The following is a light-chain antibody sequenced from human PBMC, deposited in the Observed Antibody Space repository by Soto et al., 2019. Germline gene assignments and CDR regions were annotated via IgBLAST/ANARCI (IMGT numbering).Light chain of an antibody. CDR1: QSVNIN. Sequence: EIVMTQSPVTLSASPGERVTLSCRASQSVNINLAWYQQRPGQAPRVLIYGASNRASGIPDRFSGSGSGTDFTLNISSLEPDDFALYYCQQYKDWPPLTSGGGTRVEIK. CDR3: QQYKDWPPLT. CDR2: GAS. J-gene: IGKJ4*01. V-gene: IGKV3D-15*01.